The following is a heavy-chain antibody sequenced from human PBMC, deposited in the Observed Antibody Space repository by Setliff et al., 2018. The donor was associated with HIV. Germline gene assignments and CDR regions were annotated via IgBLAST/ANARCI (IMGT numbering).Heavy chain of an antibody. V-gene: IGHV4-61*10. CDR2: IYTTGST. Sequence: SETLSLTCTVSGGSVSSGHYYWSWIRQPAGKGLEWIGRIYTTGSTSYNPSLKSRFTISVGTSRNQFSLKLRSVTAADPAVYYCARGSPESFQDSCWYNWGQGKLVTVSS. J-gene: IGHJ4*02. CDR1: GGSVSSGHYY. CDR3: ARGSPESFQDSCWYN. D-gene: IGHD6-19*01.